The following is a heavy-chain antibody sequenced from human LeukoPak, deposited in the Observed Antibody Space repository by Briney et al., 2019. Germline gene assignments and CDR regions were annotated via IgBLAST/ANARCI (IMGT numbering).Heavy chain of an antibody. V-gene: IGHV3-21*01. D-gene: IGHD5-18*01. J-gene: IGHJ4*02. CDR1: GFTFSSYS. CDR3: AGDGYSGNNFDY. Sequence: GGSLRLSCAASGFTFSSYSMNWVRQAPGKGLEWVSSISSSSSYIYYADSVKGRFTISRDNAKNSLYLQMNSLRAEDTAVYYCAGDGYSGNNFDYWGQGTLVTVSS. CDR2: ISSSSSYI.